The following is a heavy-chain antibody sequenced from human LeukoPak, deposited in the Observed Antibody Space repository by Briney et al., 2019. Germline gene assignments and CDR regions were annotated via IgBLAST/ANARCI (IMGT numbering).Heavy chain of an antibody. CDR3: ARWATMVQYLDY. CDR2: IYSGGTT. CDR1: GFTVSSNY. Sequence: GGSLRLSCAASGFTVSSNYMSWVRQAPGKGLEWVSVIYSGGTTNYADSVKGRFTISGDNSKNTLYLQMNSLRGEDTAVYYCARWATMVQYLDYWGQGTLVTVSS. J-gene: IGHJ4*02. D-gene: IGHD5-12*01. V-gene: IGHV3-53*01.